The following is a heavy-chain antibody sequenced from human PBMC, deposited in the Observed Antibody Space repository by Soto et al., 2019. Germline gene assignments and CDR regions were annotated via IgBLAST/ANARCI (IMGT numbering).Heavy chain of an antibody. D-gene: IGHD2-2*02. J-gene: IGHJ5*02. CDR2: SIPILGIA. V-gene: IGHV1-69*02. Sequence: ASVKVSCKASGGTFSSYTISWVRQAPGQGLEWMGRSIPILGIANYAQKFQGRVTITADKSTSTAYMELSSLRSEDTAVYYCARRFRPPPGYCSSTSCYRPDWFDPWGQGTLVTVSS. CDR1: GGTFSSYT. CDR3: ARRFRPPPGYCSSTSCYRPDWFDP.